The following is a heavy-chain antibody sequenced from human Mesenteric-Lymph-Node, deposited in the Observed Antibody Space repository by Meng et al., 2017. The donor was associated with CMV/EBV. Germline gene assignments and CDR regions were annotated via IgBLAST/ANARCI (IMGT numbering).Heavy chain of an antibody. Sequence: SGYTFTGYYMRWVRQAPGQGLEWMGWINPTSGGTNYAQKFRGRVTMARDTSISTAYMELSMLRSDDTAVYYCASVVGVPAAQNAFDIWGQGTMVTVSS. CDR1: GYTFTGYY. D-gene: IGHD2-2*01. CDR3: ASVVGVPAAQNAFDI. V-gene: IGHV1-2*02. J-gene: IGHJ3*02. CDR2: INPTSGGT.